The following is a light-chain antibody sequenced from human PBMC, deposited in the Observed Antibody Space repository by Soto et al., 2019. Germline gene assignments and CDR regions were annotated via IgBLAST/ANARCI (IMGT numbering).Light chain of an antibody. CDR3: QQYYSTPLS. J-gene: IGKJ4*01. Sequence: DIVMTQSPDSLAVSLGERATINCKSSQSVLYSSNNENYLAWYQQKPGQPPKLLIYWASTRESGVPDRFSGSGTGTDFTLTISSLQAEDVAVYYCQQYYSTPLSFGGGTKVGIK. CDR2: WAS. V-gene: IGKV4-1*01. CDR1: QSVLYSSNNENY.